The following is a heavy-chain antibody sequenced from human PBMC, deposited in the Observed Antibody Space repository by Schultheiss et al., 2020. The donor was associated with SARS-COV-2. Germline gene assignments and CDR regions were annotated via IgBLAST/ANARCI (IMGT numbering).Heavy chain of an antibody. CDR1: GGTFSSYA. V-gene: IGHV1-18*01. Sequence: ASVKVSCKASGGTFSSYAISWVRLAAGQRLEWLGWVNPGSGNTGYARKFQGRVTMTTDTSTSTAYMELRSLRSDDTAVYYCARDSSLYGMDVWGQGTTVTVSS. CDR2: VNPGSGNT. CDR3: ARDSSLYGMDV. J-gene: IGHJ6*02.